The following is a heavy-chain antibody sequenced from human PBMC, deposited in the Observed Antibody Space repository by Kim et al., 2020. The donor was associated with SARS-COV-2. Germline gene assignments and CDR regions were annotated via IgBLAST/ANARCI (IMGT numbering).Heavy chain of an antibody. Sequence: YADSVKGRFTISRDDAKNSLFLQMNSLRDEDTAVYYCARDPGPRRSPIDYWGQGTLVTVSS. J-gene: IGHJ4*02. V-gene: IGHV3-48*02. CDR3: ARDPGPRRSPIDY.